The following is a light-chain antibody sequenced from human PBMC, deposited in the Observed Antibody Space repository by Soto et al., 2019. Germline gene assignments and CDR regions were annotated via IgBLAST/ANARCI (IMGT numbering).Light chain of an antibody. CDR3: CSYTATTTYV. V-gene: IGLV2-14*03. CDR2: DVN. J-gene: IGLJ1*01. CDR1: GNDVGGYTF. Sequence: QFVLTQPASVSGSPGQSISISCTGTGNDVGGYTFVSWYQQHPDKVPKLVIFDVNRRPSGVSDRFSGSKSVNAASLTISGLQAEDEADYYCCSYTATTTYVFGTGTKVTVL.